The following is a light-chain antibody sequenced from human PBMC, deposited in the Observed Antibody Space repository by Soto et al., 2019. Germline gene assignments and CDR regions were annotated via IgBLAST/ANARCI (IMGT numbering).Light chain of an antibody. CDR1: SSNIGSNT. J-gene: IGLJ2*01. CDR2: SNN. V-gene: IGLV1-44*01. CDR3: AAWDDSLYVV. Sequence: QSVLTQPPSASVTPGQRVTISCSGSSSNIGSNTVNWYQQLPGTAPKLLIYSNNQRPSGVPDRFSGSKSGTSASLAISGLQSEDEADYYCAAWDDSLYVVFGGGTQLTVL.